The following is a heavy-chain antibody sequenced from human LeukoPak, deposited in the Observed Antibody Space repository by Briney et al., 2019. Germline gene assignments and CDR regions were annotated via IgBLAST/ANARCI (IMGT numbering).Heavy chain of an antibody. J-gene: IGHJ6*02. CDR3: ARDDATSANYYGMDV. V-gene: IGHV3-23*01. Sequence: GGSLRLSYTASEFTFSSYAMGWVRQAPGKGLEWVSAISSSGGSTYYADSVKGRFTISRDISKNTLYLQMTSLRAEDTAVYYCARDDATSANYYGMDVWGQGTTVTVSS. CDR1: EFTFSSYA. CDR2: ISSSGGST.